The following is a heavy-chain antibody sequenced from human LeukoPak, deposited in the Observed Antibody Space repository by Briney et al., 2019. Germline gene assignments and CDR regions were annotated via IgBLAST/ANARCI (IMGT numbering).Heavy chain of an antibody. CDR3: ARDSQYCGGDCYSDY. CDR1: GFTFSDYY. V-gene: IGHV3-11*05. D-gene: IGHD2-21*02. J-gene: IGHJ4*02. Sequence: GGSLRLSCAASGFTFSDYYMSWIRQAPGKGLEWVSYISSSSSYTNYADSVKGRFTISRGNAKNSLYLQMNSLRAEDTAVYYCARDSQYCGGDCYSDYWGQGTLVTVSS. CDR2: ISSSSSYT.